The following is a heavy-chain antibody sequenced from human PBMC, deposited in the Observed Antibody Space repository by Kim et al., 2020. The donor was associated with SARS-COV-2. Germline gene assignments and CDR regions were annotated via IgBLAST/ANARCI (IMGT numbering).Heavy chain of an antibody. CDR1: GFTFSSYA. CDR2: ISGSSGST. Sequence: GGSLRLSCAASGFTFSSYAMSWVRQAPGKGLEWVSAISGSSGSTYYADSVKGRFTISRDNSKNTLYLQMNSLRAEDTAVYYCARNLRWLGYYFDYWGQGTLVTVSS. J-gene: IGHJ4*02. V-gene: IGHV3-23*01. CDR3: ARNLRWLGYYFDY. D-gene: IGHD4-17*01.